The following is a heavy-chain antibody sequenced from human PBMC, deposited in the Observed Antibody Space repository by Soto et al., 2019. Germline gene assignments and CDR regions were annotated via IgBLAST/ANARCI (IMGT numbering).Heavy chain of an antibody. CDR2: IYYSGST. V-gene: IGHV4-59*01. CDR1: GGSISSYY. CDR3: ARGTYDFWSGYLIANWFDP. D-gene: IGHD3-3*01. Sequence: SETLSLTCTVSGGSISSYYWSWIRQPPGKGLEWIGYIYYSGSTNYNPSLKSRVTISVDTSKNQFSLKLSSVTAADTAVYYCARGTYDFWSGYLIANWFDPWGQGTLVTVSS. J-gene: IGHJ5*02.